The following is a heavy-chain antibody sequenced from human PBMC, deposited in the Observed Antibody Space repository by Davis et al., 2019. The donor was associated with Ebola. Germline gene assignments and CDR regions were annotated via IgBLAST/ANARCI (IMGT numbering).Heavy chain of an antibody. D-gene: IGHD2-15*01. V-gene: IGHV3-7*03. Sequence: PGGSLRLSCAASGFTFSSYWMSWVRQAPGKGLEWVANIKQDGSEKYYVDSVKGRFTISRDNAKNSLYLQMNSLRAEDTAVYYCARCCVVVVAAMVGYYGMDVWGQGTTVTVSS. CDR2: IKQDGSEK. CDR1: GFTFSSYW. CDR3: ARCCVVVVAAMVGYYGMDV. J-gene: IGHJ6*02.